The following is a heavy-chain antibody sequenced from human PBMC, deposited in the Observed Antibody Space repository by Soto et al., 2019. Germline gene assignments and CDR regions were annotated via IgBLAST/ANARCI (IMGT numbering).Heavy chain of an antibody. Sequence: ASVKVSCKASGYTFIGYYMHWVRQAPGQGLEWMGWIKPNNGDTDYAQKFRGRVTLTRDTSISTAYMELNRLQYDDTAVYYCARDPGFSNGWFLDSWGQGIVVTVSS. CDR2: IKPNNGDT. CDR1: GYTFIGYY. V-gene: IGHV1-2*02. CDR3: ARDPGFSNGWFLDS. D-gene: IGHD6-19*01. J-gene: IGHJ4*02.